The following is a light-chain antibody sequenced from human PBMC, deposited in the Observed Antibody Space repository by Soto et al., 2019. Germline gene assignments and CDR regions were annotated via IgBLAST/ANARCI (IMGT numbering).Light chain of an antibody. V-gene: IGKV1-8*01. J-gene: IGKJ4*01. Sequence: IQMTQSPSSLSASVGDRVTITCRASQGISSYLAWYQQKPGKAPKLLIYAASTLQSGVPSRFSGSGSGTDFTLTISCLQSEDFATYYCQQYYSYLALTFGGGTKVDIK. CDR3: QQYYSYLALT. CDR2: AAS. CDR1: QGISSY.